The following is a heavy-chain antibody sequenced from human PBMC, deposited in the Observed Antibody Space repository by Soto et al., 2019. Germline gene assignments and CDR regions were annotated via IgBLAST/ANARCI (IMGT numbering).Heavy chain of an antibody. CDR2: ISGSGGST. Sequence: EVQLLESGGGLVQPGGSLRLSCAASGFTFSSYAMSWVRQAPGKGLERVSVISGSGGSTYYADSVKGRFTISRDNSKNTLYMQMNSLRAEDTAVYYCAKRGSGSQFDYLGQGTLVTVSS. J-gene: IGHJ4*02. CDR1: GFTFSSYA. V-gene: IGHV3-23*01. CDR3: AKRGSGSQFDY. D-gene: IGHD1-26*01.